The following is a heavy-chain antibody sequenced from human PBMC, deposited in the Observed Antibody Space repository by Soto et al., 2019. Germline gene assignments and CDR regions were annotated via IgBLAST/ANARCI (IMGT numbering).Heavy chain of an antibody. CDR1: GFTFSSYA. J-gene: IGHJ4*02. CDR2: ISYDESNK. V-gene: IGHV3-30-3*01. Sequence: PGGSLRLSCAASGFTFSSYAMHWVRQAPGKGLEWVALISYDESNKYYADSVKGRFTISRDNSRNTLYLQMNSLRAEDTAVYYCARGRGALHPEWGQGTLVTVSS. CDR3: ARGRGALHPE.